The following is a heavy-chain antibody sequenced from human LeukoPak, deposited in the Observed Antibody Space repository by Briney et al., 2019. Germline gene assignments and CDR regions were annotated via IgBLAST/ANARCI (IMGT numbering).Heavy chain of an antibody. Sequence: GGSLRLSCAASGFTFSSYAMSWIRQAPGKGLEYVANIKSDGSETYYVDSVKGRFTISRDNARNSLYLQVNSLRAEDTAVYYCARDVWGRLDYWGQGTLVPVSS. CDR3: ARDVWGRLDY. CDR2: IKSDGSET. CDR1: GFTFSSYA. J-gene: IGHJ4*02. D-gene: IGHD2-8*01. V-gene: IGHV3-7*01.